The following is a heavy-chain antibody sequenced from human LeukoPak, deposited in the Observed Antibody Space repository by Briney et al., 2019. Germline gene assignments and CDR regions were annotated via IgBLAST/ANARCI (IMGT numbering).Heavy chain of an antibody. Sequence: PGRSLRLSCAASGFTFSSYGMHWVRQAPGKGLEWVAVISYDGSNKYYPDSVKGRFTISRDNSKNTLYLQMNSLRAEDTAVYYCAKDRRLAYYDSSGFDYWGQGTLVTVSS. CDR1: GFTFSSYG. J-gene: IGHJ4*02. D-gene: IGHD3-22*01. CDR3: AKDRRLAYYDSSGFDY. CDR2: ISYDGSNK. V-gene: IGHV3-30*18.